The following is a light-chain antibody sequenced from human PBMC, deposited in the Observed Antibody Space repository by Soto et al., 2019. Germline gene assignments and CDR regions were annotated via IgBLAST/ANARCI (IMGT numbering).Light chain of an antibody. Sequence: EIVLTQSPGTLSLSPGERATLSCRASQSVSSSYLAWYQQKPGQAPRLLIYGASSRATGIPDRFSGSGSGTDFTLTISRLEPEDFAVYYCQQYGSSYGDTFGQGTKLEIK. CDR1: QSVSSSY. CDR3: QQYGSSYGDT. CDR2: GAS. V-gene: IGKV3-20*01. J-gene: IGKJ2*01.